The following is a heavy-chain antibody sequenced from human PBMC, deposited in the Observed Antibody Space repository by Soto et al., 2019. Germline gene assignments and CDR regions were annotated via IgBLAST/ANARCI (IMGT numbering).Heavy chain of an antibody. CDR2: IYSGGST. Sequence: EVQLVESGGGLVQPGGSLRLSCAASGFTVSSNYMSWVRQAPGKGLEWVSVIYSGGSTYYADSVKGRFTISRHNSKNTLYLQINSLRAEDTAVYYCARAPLPYCSGGSCYSGYFDYWGQGTLVTVSS. CDR1: GFTVSSNY. V-gene: IGHV3-53*04. D-gene: IGHD2-15*01. J-gene: IGHJ4*02. CDR3: ARAPLPYCSGGSCYSGYFDY.